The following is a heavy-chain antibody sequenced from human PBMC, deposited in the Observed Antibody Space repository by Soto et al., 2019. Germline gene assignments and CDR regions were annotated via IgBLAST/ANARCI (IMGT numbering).Heavy chain of an antibody. CDR2: IYYSGST. J-gene: IGHJ2*01. D-gene: IGHD2-21*02. V-gene: IGHV4-39*01. Sequence: QLQLQESGPGLVKPSETLSLTCTVSGGSISSSSYYWGWIRQPPGKGLEWIGSIYYSGSTYYNPSLKSRITRSVDTSKNQFSLKLSSVTAADTAVYYCAGLAYCGGDCYPWYFDLWGRGTLVTVSS. CDR1: GGSISSSSYY. CDR3: AGLAYCGGDCYPWYFDL.